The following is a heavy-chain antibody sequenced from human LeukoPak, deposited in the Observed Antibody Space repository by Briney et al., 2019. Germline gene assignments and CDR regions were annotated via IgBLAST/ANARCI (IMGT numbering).Heavy chain of an antibody. Sequence: GGSLRLSCAASGFTFSTYSMNWVRPAPGKGLEWVSSISSSSIYIYYADSVKGRFTISRDNAKNSLYLQMNSLRAEDTAVYYCARDIYCSGGSCYSTAFDIWGQGTMVTVSS. CDR2: ISSSSIYI. D-gene: IGHD2-15*01. V-gene: IGHV3-21*01. CDR3: ARDIYCSGGSCYSTAFDI. J-gene: IGHJ3*02. CDR1: GFTFSTYS.